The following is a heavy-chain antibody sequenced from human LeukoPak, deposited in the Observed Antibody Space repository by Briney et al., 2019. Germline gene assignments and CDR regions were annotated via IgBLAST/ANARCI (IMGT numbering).Heavy chain of an antibody. J-gene: IGHJ4*02. CDR3: ARWDDSAWAFGS. Sequence: PSETLSLTCAVSGGSISSSNWWSWVRQPPGKGLEWIGEIYHSGSTNYNPSLKSRVTISVDTSKNQLSLKLASVTAADTAVYFCARWDDSAWAFGSWGPGTLVTVSS. CDR2: IYHSGST. CDR1: GGSISSSNW. D-gene: IGHD6-19*01. V-gene: IGHV4-4*02.